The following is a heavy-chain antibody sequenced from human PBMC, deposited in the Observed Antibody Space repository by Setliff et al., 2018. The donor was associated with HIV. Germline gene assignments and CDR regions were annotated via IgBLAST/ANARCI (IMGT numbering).Heavy chain of an antibody. J-gene: IGHJ4*02. Sequence: PGGSLRLSCTASGFTISGYWMHWARQAPGKGLVWVSTISGSGGNTYYADSVKGRFTISRDNARNTLFLQMNSLGVEDTALYYCGRDVHDAAADNWGRGTLVTVS. CDR1: GFTISGYW. CDR3: GRDVHDAAADN. CDR2: ISGSGGNT. D-gene: IGHD6-13*01. V-gene: IGHV3-74*01.